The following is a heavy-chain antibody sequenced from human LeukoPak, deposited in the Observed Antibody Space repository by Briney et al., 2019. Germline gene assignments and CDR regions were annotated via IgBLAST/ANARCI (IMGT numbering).Heavy chain of an antibody. CDR2: IGPDDSQV. D-gene: IGHD4-17*01. J-gene: IGHJ5*02. CDR1: GDSLTNYW. CDR3: ARRLRSKLDIPNWFDP. Sequence: GGSLKISCEVSGDSLTNYWIGWVRQVSGKGLEWMGVIGPDDSQVYYSSSMQGRVIISVDKSINAVYLQWGSLRASDTAIYFCARRLRSKLDIPNWFDPWGQGTLVSVSS. V-gene: IGHV5-51*01.